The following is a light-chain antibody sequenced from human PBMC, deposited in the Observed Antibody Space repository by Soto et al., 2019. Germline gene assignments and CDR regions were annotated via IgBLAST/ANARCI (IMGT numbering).Light chain of an antibody. V-gene: IGKV3-20*01. J-gene: IGKJ1*01. CDR2: GSS. CDR3: QHYGNSLWT. Sequence: DTVLTQSPGTLSLSPGERATLACRASRSVSNNFLAWYQQKPGQAPRLLIYGSSSRATGIPDRFSGSGSGTDFTLTISRLEPEDFAVYFCQHYGNSLWTFGQGTKVEIK. CDR1: RSVSNNF.